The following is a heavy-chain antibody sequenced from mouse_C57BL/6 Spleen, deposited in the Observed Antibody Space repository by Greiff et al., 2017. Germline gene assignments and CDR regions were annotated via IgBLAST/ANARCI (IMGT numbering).Heavy chain of an antibody. CDR3: ARSGYYYVSPYYFDY. Sequence: VQLQQPGAELVKPGASVKMSCKASGYTFTSYWITWVKQRPGQGLEWIGDIYPGSGSTNYNEKFKSKATLTVDTSSSTAYMQLSSLTAEDSAVYYCARSGYYYVSPYYFDYWGQGTTLTVSS. J-gene: IGHJ2*01. CDR2: IYPGSGST. CDR1: GYTFTSYW. V-gene: IGHV1-55*01. D-gene: IGHD1-1*01.